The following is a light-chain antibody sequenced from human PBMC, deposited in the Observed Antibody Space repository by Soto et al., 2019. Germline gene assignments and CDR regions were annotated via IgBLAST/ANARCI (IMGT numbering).Light chain of an antibody. CDR2: GVS. Sequence: EIVITQSPCTLSLSPGETAALHCRASQSVDTNLAWYVQKPGQAPRRLMYGVSTWGTGVTARFSGSGSGTEFTLTISSLQSEDFAIYYCQQYKSCPITFGQGTRLEI. J-gene: IGKJ5*01. V-gene: IGKV3D-15*01. CDR3: QQYKSCPIT. CDR1: QSVDTN.